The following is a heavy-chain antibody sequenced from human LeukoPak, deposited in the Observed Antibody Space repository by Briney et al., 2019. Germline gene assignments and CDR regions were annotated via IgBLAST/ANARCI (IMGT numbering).Heavy chain of an antibody. D-gene: IGHD3-16*02. CDR2: ISSSGST. CDR3: ARDENGYVWGSFRA. CDR1: GDSISSGDYY. V-gene: IGHV4-61*02. J-gene: IGHJ5*02. Sequence: NPSETLSLTCTVSGDSISSGDYYWSWIRQPAGKGLEWIGRISSSGSTNYNPSLKSRVTISVDTSKNQFSLKLSSVTAADTAVYYCARDENGYVWGSFRAWGQGTLVTVSS.